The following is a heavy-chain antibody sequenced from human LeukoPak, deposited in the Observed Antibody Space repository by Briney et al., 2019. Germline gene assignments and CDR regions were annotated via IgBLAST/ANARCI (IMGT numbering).Heavy chain of an antibody. CDR1: GFTFSSYE. CDR2: ISSSGSTI. J-gene: IGHJ4*02. Sequence: GGSLRLSCAASGFTFSSYEVNWVRQAPGKGLEWVSYISSSGSTIYYADSVKGRFTISRDNAKNSLYLQMNSLRAEDAAVYYCARDSPYYYDSSGYEGGDYWGQGTLVTVSS. CDR3: ARDSPYYYDSSGYEGGDY. V-gene: IGHV3-48*03. D-gene: IGHD3-22*01.